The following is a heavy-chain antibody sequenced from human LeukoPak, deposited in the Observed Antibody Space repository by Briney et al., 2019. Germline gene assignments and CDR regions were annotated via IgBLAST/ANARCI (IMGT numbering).Heavy chain of an antibody. Sequence: GGSLRLSCAAPGFTFSSYEMNWVRQAPGKGLEWVSYISSSGSTIYYADSVKGRFTISRDNAKNSLYLQMNSLRAEDTAVYYCARGPREWLISRYYFDYWGQGTLVTVSS. D-gene: IGHD6-19*01. CDR2: ISSSGSTI. CDR3: ARGPREWLISRYYFDY. V-gene: IGHV3-48*03. J-gene: IGHJ4*02. CDR1: GFTFSSYE.